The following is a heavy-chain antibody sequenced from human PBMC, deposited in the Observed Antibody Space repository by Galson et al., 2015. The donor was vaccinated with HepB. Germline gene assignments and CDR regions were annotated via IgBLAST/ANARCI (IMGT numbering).Heavy chain of an antibody. CDR2: ISSSSSYI. Sequence: SLRLSCAASGFTFSSYSMNWVRQAPGKGLEWVSSISSSSSYIYYADSVKGRFTISRDNAKNSLYLQMNSLRAEDTAVYYCARPSQGAQSASGMDVWGQGTTVTVSS. CDR3: ARPSQGAQSASGMDV. D-gene: IGHD3-16*01. V-gene: IGHV3-21*01. J-gene: IGHJ6*02. CDR1: GFTFSSYS.